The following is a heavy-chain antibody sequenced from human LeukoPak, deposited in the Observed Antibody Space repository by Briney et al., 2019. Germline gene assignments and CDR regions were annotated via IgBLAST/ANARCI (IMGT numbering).Heavy chain of an antibody. D-gene: IGHD2-2*01. CDR3: ARVRVVPAAPLYYYYYMDV. J-gene: IGHJ6*03. V-gene: IGHV4-4*07. CDR2: IYTSGST. Sequence: SETLSLTCTVSGGSISSYYWSWIRQPTGKGLEWIGRIYTSGSTNYNPSLKSRVTMSVDTSKNQFSLKLSSVTAADTAVYYCARVRVVPAAPLYYYYYMDVWGKGTTVTVSS. CDR1: GGSISSYY.